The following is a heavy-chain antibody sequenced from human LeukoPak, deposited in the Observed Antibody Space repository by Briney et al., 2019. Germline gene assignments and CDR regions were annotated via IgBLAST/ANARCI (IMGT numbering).Heavy chain of an antibody. Sequence: GGSLRLSCAASGFTFSNTWMSWVRQAPGKGLEWVGRIKSNTDGGTTDYAAPVKGRFTISRDDSKNTLYLQMNSLKTEDPAVYYCTTSFFYCSGGSCVWFDPWGQGTLVTVSS. CDR3: TTSFFYCSGGSCVWFDP. J-gene: IGHJ5*02. CDR2: IKSNTDGGTT. D-gene: IGHD2-15*01. V-gene: IGHV3-15*01. CDR1: GFTFSNTW.